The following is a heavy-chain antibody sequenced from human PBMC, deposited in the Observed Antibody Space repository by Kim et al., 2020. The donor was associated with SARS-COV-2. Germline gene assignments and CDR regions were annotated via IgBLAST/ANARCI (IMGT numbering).Heavy chain of an antibody. J-gene: IGHJ5*02. V-gene: IGHV1-46*01. D-gene: IGHD2-21*01. Sequence: AQKFQGRVTMTRDTSTSTVYMELSSLRSEDTAVYYCARDRGDTPRAEFDPWGQGTLVTVSS. CDR3: ARDRGDTPRAEFDP.